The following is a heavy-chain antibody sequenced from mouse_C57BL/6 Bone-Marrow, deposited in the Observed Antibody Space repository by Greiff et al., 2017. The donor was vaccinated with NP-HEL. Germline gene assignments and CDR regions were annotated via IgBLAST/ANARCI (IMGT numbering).Heavy chain of an antibody. D-gene: IGHD2-3*01. CDR3: TKSPDGYFTMDY. CDR1: GYTFTSYW. CDR2: IYPGNSDT. Sequence: EVQLQQSGTVLARPGASVKMSCKPSGYTFTSYWMHWVKQRPGQGLEWIGAIYPGNSDTSYNQKFKGKAKLTAVTSASTAYMELSSLTNEDSAVYYCTKSPDGYFTMDYWGQGTSVTVSS. V-gene: IGHV1-5*01. J-gene: IGHJ4*01.